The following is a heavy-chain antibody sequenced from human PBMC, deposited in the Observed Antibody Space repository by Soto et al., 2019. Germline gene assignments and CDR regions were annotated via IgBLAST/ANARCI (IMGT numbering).Heavy chain of an antibody. J-gene: IGHJ5*02. D-gene: IGHD4-17*01. CDR1: GGSISSSSYY. V-gene: IGHV4-39*01. CDR3: ARHTTGLLGGSNWFDP. CDR2: IYYSGST. Sequence: SETLSLTCTVSGGSISSSSYYWGWIRQPPGKGLEWIGSIYYSGSTYYNPSLKSRVTISVDTSKNQFSLKLSSVTAADTAVYYCARHTTGLLGGSNWFDPWGQGTLVTVSS.